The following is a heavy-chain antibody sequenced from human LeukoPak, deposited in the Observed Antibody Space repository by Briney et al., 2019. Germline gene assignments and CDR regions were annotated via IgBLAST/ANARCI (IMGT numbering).Heavy chain of an antibody. CDR2: ISSSSSYI. CDR3: ARWAVTTQVGFDY. D-gene: IGHD4-17*01. V-gene: IGHV3-21*01. Sequence: GGSLRLSCAASGFTFSSYSMNWVRQAPGKGLEWVSSISSSSSYIHYADSVKGRFTISRDNAKNSLYLQMNSLRAEDTAVYYCARWAVTTQVGFDYWGQGTLVTVSS. J-gene: IGHJ4*02. CDR1: GFTFSSYS.